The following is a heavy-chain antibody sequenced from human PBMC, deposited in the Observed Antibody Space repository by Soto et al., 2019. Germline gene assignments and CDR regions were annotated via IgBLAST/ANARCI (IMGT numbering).Heavy chain of an antibody. J-gene: IGHJ4*02. Sequence: ASVKVSCKASGGMFYSSAINWVRQAPGQGLEWMGGIVPMNGSPKYAQEFLGRVTISADASATTAYMDLSGLKSEDTAVYYCSFAPNWTYQLTRYWGRGXQVTVYS. V-gene: IGHV1-69*13. CDR1: GGMFYSSA. CDR2: IVPMNGSP. CDR3: SFAPNWTYQLTRY. D-gene: IGHD2-2*01.